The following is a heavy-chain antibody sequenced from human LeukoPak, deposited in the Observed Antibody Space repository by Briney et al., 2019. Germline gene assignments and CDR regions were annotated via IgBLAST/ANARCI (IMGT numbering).Heavy chain of an antibody. CDR2: IKTNAEGGTL. Sequence: GGSLRLSCAASGFTYSNVWMNWVRQAPGKGLEWVGRIKTNAEGGTLDYTAPVKGRFTISRDDSRNTLYLQMDSLEVEDTGMYYCTTGIDDEGGYWGQGTLVTVSS. D-gene: IGHD3-3*02. J-gene: IGHJ4*02. V-gene: IGHV3-15*07. CDR3: TTGIDDEGGY. CDR1: GFTYSNVW.